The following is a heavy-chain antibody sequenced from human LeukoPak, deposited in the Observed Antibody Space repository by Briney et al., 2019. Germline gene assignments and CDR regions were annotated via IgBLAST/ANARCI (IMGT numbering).Heavy chain of an antibody. J-gene: IGHJ6*03. CDR3: ARGWDRYYMDV. V-gene: IGHV3-21*01. D-gene: IGHD1-26*01. CDR2: ISSSSSYI. Sequence: GGSLRLSCAASGFTFSSYSMNWVRQAPGKGLEWVSSISSSSSYIYYADSVKGRFTISRDNAKNSLYLQMNSLRAEDTAVYYCARGWDRYYMDVWGKGTTVTISS. CDR1: GFTFSSYS.